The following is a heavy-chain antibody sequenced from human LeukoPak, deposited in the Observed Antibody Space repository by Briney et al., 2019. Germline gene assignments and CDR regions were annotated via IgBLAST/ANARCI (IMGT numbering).Heavy chain of an antibody. CDR1: GGSISSYY. J-gene: IGHJ4*02. CDR3: ARGRRTAAAGLYYFDY. CDR2: IYYSGST. D-gene: IGHD6-13*01. Sequence: SETLSLTCTVSGGSISSYYWSWIRQPPGKGLEWIGYIYYSGSTNYNPSPKSRVTISVDTSKNQFSLKLSSVTAADTAVYYCARGRRTAAAGLYYFDYWGQGTLVTVSS. V-gene: IGHV4-59*01.